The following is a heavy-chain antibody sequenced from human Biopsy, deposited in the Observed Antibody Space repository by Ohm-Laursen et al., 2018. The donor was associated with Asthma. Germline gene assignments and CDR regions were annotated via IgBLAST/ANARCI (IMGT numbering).Heavy chain of an antibody. D-gene: IGHD6-19*01. CDR2: IYSGGTS. CDR1: GFTVSRDH. J-gene: IGHJ4*02. V-gene: IGHV3-53*01. CDR3: ARGDSSGWSHYYFDY. Sequence: SLRLSCAASGFTVSRDHKFWVRQAPGKGLEWVSVIYSGGTSHTADSVRGRFTISRDFSKNTLHLQMHSLRVEDTAVYYRARGDSSGWSHYYFDYWGQGTLVTVSS.